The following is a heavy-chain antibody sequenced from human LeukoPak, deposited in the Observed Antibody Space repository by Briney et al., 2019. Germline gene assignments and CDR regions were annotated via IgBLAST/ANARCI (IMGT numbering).Heavy chain of an antibody. CDR3: ARDHRRYGSGRPRGNDAFDI. D-gene: IGHD3-10*01. CDR1: GGSFSGYY. Sequence: SETLSLTCAVYGGSFSGYYWSWIRQPPGKGLEWIGEINHSGSTNYNPSLKSRVTISVDTSKNQFSLKLSSVTAADTAVYYCARDHRRYGSGRPRGNDAFDIWGQGTMVTVSS. J-gene: IGHJ3*02. V-gene: IGHV4-34*01. CDR2: INHSGST.